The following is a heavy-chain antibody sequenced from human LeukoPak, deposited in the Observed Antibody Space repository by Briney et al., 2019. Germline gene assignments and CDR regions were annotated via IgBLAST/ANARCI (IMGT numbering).Heavy chain of an antibody. V-gene: IGHV1-18*01. D-gene: IGHD2-21*01. CDR3: ARSVGDYYGMDV. Sequence: ASVKVSCKASGYTFLNYDISWVRQAPGQGLECMGWISAYNGNTNYAQKLQGRVTMTTHTSTSTAYMELRSLRSDDTAVYYCARSVGDYYGMDVWGQGTTVTVSS. J-gene: IGHJ6*02. CDR2: ISAYNGNT. CDR1: GYTFLNYD.